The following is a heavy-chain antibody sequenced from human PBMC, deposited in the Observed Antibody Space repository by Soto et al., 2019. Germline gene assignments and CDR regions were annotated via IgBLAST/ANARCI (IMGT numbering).Heavy chain of an antibody. Sequence: QVQLVESGGGVVQPGRSLRLSCAASGFTFSSYGMYWVRQAPGKGLEWVAVISYDGSNENYVDSVKGRFTISRDNSKNTLYLQMNSLRAEDTAVYYCAKGYCSGSACFPDSGGQGTLVTVSS. CDR1: GFTFSSYG. V-gene: IGHV3-30*18. J-gene: IGHJ4*02. CDR3: AKGYCSGSACFPDS. D-gene: IGHD2-15*01. CDR2: ISYDGSNE.